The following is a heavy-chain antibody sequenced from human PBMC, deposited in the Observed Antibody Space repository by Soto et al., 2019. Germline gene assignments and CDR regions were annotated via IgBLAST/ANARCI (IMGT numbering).Heavy chain of an antibody. CDR1: GYTFTGYY. CDR3: ARDNSGYSSGNFDY. J-gene: IGHJ4*02. V-gene: IGHV1-2*04. D-gene: IGHD6-19*01. Sequence: SGYTFTGYYMHWVRQAPGQGLEWMGWINPNSGGTNYAQKFQGWVTMTRDTSISTAYMELSRLRSDDTAVYYCARDNSGYSSGNFDYWGQGTLVTVSS. CDR2: INPNSGGT.